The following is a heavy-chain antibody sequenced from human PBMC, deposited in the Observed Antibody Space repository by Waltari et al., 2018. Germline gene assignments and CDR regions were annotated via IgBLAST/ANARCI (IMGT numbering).Heavy chain of an antibody. D-gene: IGHD6-13*01. V-gene: IGHV4-59*12. J-gene: IGHJ5*02. CDR1: GGSISSYY. Sequence: QVQLQESGPGLVKPSETLSLTCTVSGGSISSYYWSWIRQPPGKGLEWIGYIYYSGSTNYNPSLKSRVTISVDTSKNQFSLKLSSVTAADTAVYYCAREGRGSWYEGNWFDPWGQGTLVTVSS. CDR2: IYYSGST. CDR3: AREGRGSWYEGNWFDP.